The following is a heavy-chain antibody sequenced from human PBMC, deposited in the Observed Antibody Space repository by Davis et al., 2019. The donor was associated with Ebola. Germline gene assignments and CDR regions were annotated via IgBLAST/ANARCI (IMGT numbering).Heavy chain of an antibody. D-gene: IGHD3-22*01. CDR1: GFTFSSYA. CDR3: ARSHYYDSSGYYSIFDY. CDR2: ISYDGSNK. V-gene: IGHV3-30-3*01. Sequence: GSLRLSCAASGFTFSSYAMHWVRQAPGKGLEWVAVISYDGSNKYYADSVKGRFTISRDNSKNTLYLQMNSLRAEDTAVYYCARSHYYDSSGYYSIFDYWGQGTLVTVSS. J-gene: IGHJ4*02.